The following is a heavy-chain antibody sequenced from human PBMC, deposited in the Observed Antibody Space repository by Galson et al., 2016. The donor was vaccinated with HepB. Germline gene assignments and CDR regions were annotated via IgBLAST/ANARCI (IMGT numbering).Heavy chain of an antibody. D-gene: IGHD3-10*01. CDR1: GGSISSSSYY. V-gene: IGHV4-39*01. CDR2: VYFTGST. J-gene: IGHJ3*02. Sequence: SETLSLTCTVSGGSISSSSYYWGWIRQPPGKGLEWIGNVYFTGSTYYNPSLKSRVTISVDTSKSQFSLHLSSVTAADTAAYYCARIPSPRGSEDAFDIWGQGTMVTGSS. CDR3: ARIPSPRGSEDAFDI.